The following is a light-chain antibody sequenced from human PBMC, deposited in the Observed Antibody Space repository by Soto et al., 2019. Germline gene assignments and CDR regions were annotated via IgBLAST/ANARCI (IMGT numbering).Light chain of an antibody. CDR2: DAS. CDR1: QSVSSSY. V-gene: IGKV3-20*01. J-gene: IGKJ1*01. Sequence: EIVLSQSPGTLSLSPGERATLSCRASQSVSSSYLAWYQQKPGQAPRLLIYDASSRATGIPDRFSASGSGTDFTLTISRLEPEDFAVYYCQHYGSSRTFGQGNKVDIK. CDR3: QHYGSSRT.